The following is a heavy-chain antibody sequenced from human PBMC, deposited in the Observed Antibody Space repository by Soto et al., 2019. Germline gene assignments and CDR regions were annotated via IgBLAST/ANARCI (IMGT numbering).Heavy chain of an antibody. Sequence: QVQLVESGGGVVQPGRSLRLSCAASGFTFSSYGMHWVRQAPGKGLEWVAVIWYDGSNKYYADSVKGRFTISRDNSKNTLYLQMNSLRAEDTAVYYCAREELGDSALDYWGQGTLVTVSS. CDR1: GFTFSSYG. D-gene: IGHD2-21*02. CDR2: IWYDGSNK. CDR3: AREELGDSALDY. J-gene: IGHJ4*02. V-gene: IGHV3-33*01.